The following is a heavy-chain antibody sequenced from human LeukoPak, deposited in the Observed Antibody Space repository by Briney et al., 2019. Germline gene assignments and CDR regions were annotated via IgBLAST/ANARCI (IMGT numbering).Heavy chain of an antibody. D-gene: IGHD3-22*01. J-gene: IGHJ4*02. V-gene: IGHV1-69*04. CDR1: GGTFSSYA. CDR2: IIPILGIA. Sequence: SVKVSCKASGGTFSSYAIRWLRQAPGQGLEWMGRIIPILGIANYAQKFQGRVTITADKSTSTAYMELSSLRSEDTAVYYCARAYYDSSGYYSFDYWGQGTLVTVSS. CDR3: ARAYYDSSGYYSFDY.